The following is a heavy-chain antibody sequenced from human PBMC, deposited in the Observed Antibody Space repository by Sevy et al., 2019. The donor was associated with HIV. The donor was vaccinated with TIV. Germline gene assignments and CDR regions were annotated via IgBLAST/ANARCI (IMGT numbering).Heavy chain of an antibody. V-gene: IGHV4-39*01. CDR1: GGSISSSSYY. D-gene: IGHD5-18*01. J-gene: IGHJ5*02. CDR3: ASGGIQLFPCWFDP. Sequence: SETLSLTCTVSGGSISSSSYYWGWIRQPPGKGLEWIGSIYYSGSTYYNPSLKSRVTISVDTSKNQFSLKLSSVTAADTAVYYCASGGIQLFPCWFDPWGQGTLVTVSS. CDR2: IYYSGST.